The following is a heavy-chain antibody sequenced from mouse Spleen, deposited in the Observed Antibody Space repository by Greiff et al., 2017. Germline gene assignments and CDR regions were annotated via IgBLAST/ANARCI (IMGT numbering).Heavy chain of an antibody. CDR3: ASGDYGSWFAY. CDR1: GYTFTSYW. J-gene: IGHJ3*01. CDR2: IDPSDSYT. D-gene: IGHD2-4*01. Sequence: VQLQQPGAELVKPGASVKLSCKASGYTFTSYWMQWVKQRPGQGLEWIGEIDPSDSYTNYNQKFKGKATLTVDTSSSTAYMQLSSLTSEDSAVYYCASGDYGSWFAYWGQGTLVTVSA. V-gene: IGHV1-50*01.